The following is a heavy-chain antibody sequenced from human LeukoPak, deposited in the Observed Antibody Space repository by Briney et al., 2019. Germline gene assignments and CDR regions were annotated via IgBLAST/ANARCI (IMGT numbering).Heavy chain of an antibody. Sequence: GGSLRLSCAASGFTFSSYAISWVRQAPGKGLEWVSAISGSGGSTYYADSVKGRFTISRDNSKNTLYLQMNSLRAEDTAVYYCAKDPTKGNWFDPWGQGTLVTVSS. CDR3: AKDPTKGNWFDP. CDR2: ISGSGGST. V-gene: IGHV3-23*01. CDR1: GFTFSSYA. J-gene: IGHJ5*02.